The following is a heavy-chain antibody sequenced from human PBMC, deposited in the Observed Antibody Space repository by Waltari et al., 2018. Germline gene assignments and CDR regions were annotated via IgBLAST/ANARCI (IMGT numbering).Heavy chain of an antibody. V-gene: IGHV2-5*01. J-gene: IGHJ4*02. CDR3: AHSPRGSYGSGSYRLGSLTGPFDY. Sequence: QITLKESGPTLVKPTQTLTLTCTFSGFSLSTSGVGVGWIRQPPGKALEWLALIYWNDDKRYSPSLKSRLTITKDTSKNQVVLTMTNMDPVDTATYYCAHSPRGSYGSGSYRLGSLTGPFDYWGQGTLVTVSS. CDR2: IYWNDDK. D-gene: IGHD3-10*01. CDR1: GFSLSTSGVG.